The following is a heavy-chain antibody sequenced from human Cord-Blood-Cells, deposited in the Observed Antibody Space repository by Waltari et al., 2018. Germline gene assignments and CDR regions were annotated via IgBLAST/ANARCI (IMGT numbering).Heavy chain of an antibody. V-gene: IGHV2-26*01. CDR1: GFSLSNARIG. CDR3: ARINTYYDFWSGYYYYYYYMDV. Sequence: QVTLKESGPVLVKPTETLTLTCTVPGFSLSNARIGVSWILQPPGKAMTWLAHIFSNDEKSYSTSLKSRLTISKDTSKSQVVLTMTNMDPVDTATYYCARINTYYDFWSGYYYYYYYMDVWGKGTTVTVSS. CDR2: IFSNDEK. D-gene: IGHD3-3*01. J-gene: IGHJ6*03.